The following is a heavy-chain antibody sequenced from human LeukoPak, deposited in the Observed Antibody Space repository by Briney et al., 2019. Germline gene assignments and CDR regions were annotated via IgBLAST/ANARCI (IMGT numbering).Heavy chain of an antibody. D-gene: IGHD1-1*01. CDR2: IRGNGDRA. V-gene: IGHV3-23*01. CDR3: AKGQELDDGVFDS. Sequence: PGGSLRLSCAASGFTFSSYAMTWVRQAPGKGLEWVSTIRGNGDRAHYADSVKGRFTISRDNSKNTLYLQMNSLRGEDSAIYYCAKGQELDDGVFDSWGQGTLVTVSS. CDR1: GFTFSSYA. J-gene: IGHJ4*02.